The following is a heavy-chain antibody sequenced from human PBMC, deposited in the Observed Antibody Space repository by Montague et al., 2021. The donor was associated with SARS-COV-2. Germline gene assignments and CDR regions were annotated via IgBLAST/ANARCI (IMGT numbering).Heavy chain of an antibody. CDR3: ARWYYGSGSYPH. CDR1: GYSSSSGYY. D-gene: IGHD3-10*01. V-gene: IGHV4-38-2*01. Sequence: SETLSLTCSVSGYSSSSGYYWGWIRQPPGKGLEWIGNNYHSGGTYYSPSLKIRVTVSVDTSKNQLSLRLSTVTAADTAVYYCARWYYGSGSYPHWGQGTLVTVSS. J-gene: IGHJ4*02. CDR2: NYHSGGT.